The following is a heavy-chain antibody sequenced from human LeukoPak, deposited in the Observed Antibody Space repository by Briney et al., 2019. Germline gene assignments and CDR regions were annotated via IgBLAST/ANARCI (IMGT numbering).Heavy chain of an antibody. J-gene: IGHJ6*02. CDR3: AKDITMVRGVIPDYYYGMDV. V-gene: IGHV3-9*01. CDR2: ISWNSGSI. D-gene: IGHD3-10*01. CDR1: GFTFDDYA. Sequence: GGSLRLSCAASGFTFDDYAMHWVRQAPGKGLEWVSGISWNSGSIGYADSVKGRFTISRDNAKNSLYLQVNSLRAEDTALYYCAKDITMVRGVIPDYYYGMDVWGQGTTVTVSS.